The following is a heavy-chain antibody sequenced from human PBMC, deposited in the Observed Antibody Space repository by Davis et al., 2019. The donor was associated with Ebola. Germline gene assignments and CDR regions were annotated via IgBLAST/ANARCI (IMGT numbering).Heavy chain of an antibody. J-gene: IGHJ3*02. D-gene: IGHD3-22*01. V-gene: IGHV3-66*04. CDR3: ARHTYYYDSSGYESGVGFDI. Sequence: GESLKISCAASGFTFSNYDMGWARQVPGKGLEWVSGVYSAGSTYYADSVKGRFTISRDNSENTLYLQMNSLRAEDTAVYYCARHTYYYDSSGYESGVGFDIWGQGTMVTVSS. CDR1: GFTFSNYD. CDR2: VYSAGST.